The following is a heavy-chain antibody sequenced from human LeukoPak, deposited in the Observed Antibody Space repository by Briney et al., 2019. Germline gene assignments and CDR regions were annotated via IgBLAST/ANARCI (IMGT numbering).Heavy chain of an antibody. D-gene: IGHD5-18*01. CDR2: INHSGST. CDR1: GGSFSGYY. J-gene: IGHJ4*02. CDR3: ASGTKIQLWLNFDY. V-gene: IGHV4-34*01. Sequence: SETLSLTCAVYGGSFSGYYWSWIRQPPGKGLEWIGEINHSGSTNYNPSLKSRVTISVDTSKNQFSLKLSSVTAADTAVYYCASGTKIQLWLNFDYWGQGTLVTVSS.